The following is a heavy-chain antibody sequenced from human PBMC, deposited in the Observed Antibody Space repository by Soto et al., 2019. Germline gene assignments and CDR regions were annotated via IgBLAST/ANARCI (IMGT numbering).Heavy chain of an antibody. CDR1: GGTFSRHA. J-gene: IGHJ4*02. Sequence: QVQLVQSGAEVRKPGSSVKVSCKASGGTFSRHAISWVRQAPGQGLEWMGGIIPIFGTANHAQKFQGRVTIIADESTSTVYMELSSLGSEDTAMYYCARGWGYDSNDYYYAYWGQGTLVIVSS. CDR2: IIPIFGTA. V-gene: IGHV1-69*01. D-gene: IGHD3-22*01. CDR3: ARGWGYDSNDYYYAY.